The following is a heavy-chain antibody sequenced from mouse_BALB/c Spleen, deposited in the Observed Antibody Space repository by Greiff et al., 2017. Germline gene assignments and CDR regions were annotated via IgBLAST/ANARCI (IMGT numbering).Heavy chain of an antibody. CDR1: GFNIKDYY. J-gene: IGHJ3*01. CDR2: IDPENGNT. CDR3: ARYGYGSSPFAY. Sequence: EVQLQQSGAELVRPGALVKLSCKASGFNIKDYYMHWVKQRPEQGLEWIGWIDPENGNTIYDPKFQGKASITADTSSNTAYLQLSSLTSEDTAVYYCARYGYGSSPFAYWGQGTLVTVSA. D-gene: IGHD1-1*01. V-gene: IGHV14-1*02.